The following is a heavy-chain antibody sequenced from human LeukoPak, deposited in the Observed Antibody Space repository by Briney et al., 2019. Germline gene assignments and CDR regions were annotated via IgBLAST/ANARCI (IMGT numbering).Heavy chain of an antibody. D-gene: IGHD2-2*01. J-gene: IGHJ6*04. V-gene: IGHV4-34*01. CDR2: INHSGST. CDR1: GGSFSGYY. CDR3: AGLGAVVPAANRDV. Sequence: SETLSLTCAVYGGSFSGYYWSWIRQPPGKGLEWIGEINHSGSTDYNPSLKSRVTISVDTSKNQFSLKLSSVTAADTAVYYCAGLGAVVPAANRDVWGKGTTVTVSS.